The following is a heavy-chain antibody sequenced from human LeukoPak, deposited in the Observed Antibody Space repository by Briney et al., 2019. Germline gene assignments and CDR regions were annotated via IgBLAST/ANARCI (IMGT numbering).Heavy chain of an antibody. CDR1: GYSFTNYW. D-gene: IGHD2-2*01. Sequence: GESLKISCEGSGYSFTNYWIGWVRQMPGKGLEWMGIIYPDDSDTRYSPSFQGQVTISADKSIGTAYLQWSSLKASDTAMDYCAIGGDSSTSCYRCFNYWGQGTLVTVSS. V-gene: IGHV5-51*01. CDR2: IYPDDSDT. CDR3: AIGGDSSTSCYRCFNY. J-gene: IGHJ4*02.